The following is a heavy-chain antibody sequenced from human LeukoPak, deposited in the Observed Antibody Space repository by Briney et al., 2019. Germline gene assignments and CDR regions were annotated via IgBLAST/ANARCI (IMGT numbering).Heavy chain of an antibody. CDR1: GFTFSSYA. CDR3: AKQFTMVRGFDP. J-gene: IGHJ5*02. V-gene: IGHV3-23*01. CDR2: ISGSGGST. D-gene: IGHD3-10*01. Sequence: PGASLRLSCAASGFTFSSYAMSWVRQAPGKGLEWVSAISGSGGSTYYADSVKGRFTISRDNSKNTLYLQMNSLRAEDTAVYYCAKQFTMVRGFDPWGQGTLVTVSS.